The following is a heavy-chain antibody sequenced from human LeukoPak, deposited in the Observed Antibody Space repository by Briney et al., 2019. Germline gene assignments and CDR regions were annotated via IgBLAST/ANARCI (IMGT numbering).Heavy chain of an antibody. CDR2: ISHSGST. CDR3: ARLGQHLVRSYFDY. CDR1: AYSISSDYS. J-gene: IGHJ4*02. V-gene: IGHV4-38-2*02. Sequence: SETLSLTCSVSAYSISSDYSWGWIRQPPGKGLEWIGSISHSGSTYYNPSLKSRVTISVDTSKNQFSLNLNSVTAADTAVYYCARLGQHLVRSYFDYWGRGSLVTVSS. D-gene: IGHD6-13*01.